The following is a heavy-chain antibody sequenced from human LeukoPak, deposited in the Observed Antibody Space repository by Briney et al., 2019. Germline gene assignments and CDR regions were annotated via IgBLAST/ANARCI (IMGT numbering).Heavy chain of an antibody. D-gene: IGHD3-10*01. CDR1: GGTFSSYA. J-gene: IGHJ4*02. V-gene: IGHV1-69*13. Sequence: SVKVSCKASGGTFSSYAISWVRQAPGQGIEWMGGIIPIFGTANYAQKFQSRVTITADESTSTAYVELSSLRSEDTAVYYCARDTGSTMVRGVIKGLDYWGQGTLVTVSS. CDR3: ARDTGSTMVRGVIKGLDY. CDR2: IIPIFGTA.